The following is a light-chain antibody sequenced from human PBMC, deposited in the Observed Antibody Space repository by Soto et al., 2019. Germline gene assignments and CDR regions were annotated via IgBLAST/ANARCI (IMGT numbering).Light chain of an antibody. CDR1: KLGDKY. Sequence: SSELTQPPSLSVSPGQTASITCSGDKLGDKYACWYQQKPGQSPVLVIYQDSKRPSGIPERFSGSNSGSTATLTISGTQAMDEADYYCQAWDSSTGVFGTGTKVTVL. CDR2: QDS. CDR3: QAWDSSTGV. V-gene: IGLV3-1*01. J-gene: IGLJ1*01.